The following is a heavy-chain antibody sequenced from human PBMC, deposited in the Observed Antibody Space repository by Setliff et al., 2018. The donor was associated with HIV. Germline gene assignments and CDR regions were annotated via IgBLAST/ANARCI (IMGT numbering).Heavy chain of an antibody. CDR2: IRYSGTT. V-gene: IGHV4-39*01. CDR3: VRGDYRIIAAAGSGWFDP. J-gene: IGHJ5*02. D-gene: IGHD6-13*01. Sequence: SETLSLTCTVSGDSISSSAYYWGWIRQPPGKGLEWIGSIRYSGTTHYNPSLKSRVTISVDTSNNQFTLKLRFVTAADTAVYYCVRGDYRIIAAAGSGWFDPWGQGTLVTVSS. CDR1: GDSISSSAYY.